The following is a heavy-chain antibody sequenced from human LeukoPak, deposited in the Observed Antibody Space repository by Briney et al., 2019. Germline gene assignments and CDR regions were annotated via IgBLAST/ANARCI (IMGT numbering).Heavy chain of an antibody. Sequence: PSETLSLTCAVYGGSFSGYYWSWLRQPPGKGLEWIGEINHSGSTNYNPSLKSRVTISVDTSKNQFSLKLSSVTAADTAVYYCARHDAGATYDAFDIWGQGTMVTVSS. V-gene: IGHV4-34*01. CDR3: ARHDAGATYDAFDI. D-gene: IGHD1-26*01. J-gene: IGHJ3*02. CDR2: INHSGST. CDR1: GGSFSGYY.